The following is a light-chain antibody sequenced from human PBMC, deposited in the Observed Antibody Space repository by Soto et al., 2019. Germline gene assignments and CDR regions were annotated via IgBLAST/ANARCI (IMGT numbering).Light chain of an antibody. Sequence: AIRMTQSPSSFSASTGDRVTITCRARPGISIYLALYQQKPGKAPKLLIYAASTLQSGGSSRLSCNRYGTDFTLTINLLHADDFADYYCQQYYSYPISFGGGIKVEIK. CDR1: PGISIY. CDR3: QQYYSYPIS. V-gene: IGKV1-8*01. J-gene: IGKJ4*01. CDR2: AAS.